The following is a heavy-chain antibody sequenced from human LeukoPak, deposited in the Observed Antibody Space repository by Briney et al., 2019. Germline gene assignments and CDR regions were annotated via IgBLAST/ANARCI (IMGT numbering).Heavy chain of an antibody. D-gene: IGHD3-9*01. Sequence: GGSLRLSCAASGFTFSSYAMTWVRQAPGKGLEWVSGISASASGGITYYADSVKGRFTISRDNSKNTLYLQMNSLRAEDTAVYYCAKEYYDILTGSYYFDYWGQGTLVTVSS. CDR2: ISASASGGIT. CDR3: AKEYYDILTGSYYFDY. CDR1: GFTFSSYA. V-gene: IGHV3-23*01. J-gene: IGHJ4*02.